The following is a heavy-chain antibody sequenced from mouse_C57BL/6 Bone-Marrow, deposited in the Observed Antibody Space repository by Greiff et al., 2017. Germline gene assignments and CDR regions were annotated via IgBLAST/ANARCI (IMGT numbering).Heavy chain of an antibody. Sequence: QVQLQQPGAELVRPGTSVKLSCKASGYTFTSYWMHWVKQRPGQGLEWIGVIDPSDSYTNYNQKFKGKATLAVDPSSSPAYMQLSSLTSEASAVYYCASDCYYWFAYWGQGTLVTVSA. CDR2: IDPSDSYT. D-gene: IGHD2-3*01. J-gene: IGHJ3*01. CDR3: ASDCYYWFAY. V-gene: IGHV1-59*01. CDR1: GYTFTSYW.